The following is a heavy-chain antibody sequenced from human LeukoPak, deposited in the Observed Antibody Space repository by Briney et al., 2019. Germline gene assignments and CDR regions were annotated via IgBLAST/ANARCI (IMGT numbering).Heavy chain of an antibody. D-gene: IGHD2-15*01. J-gene: IGHJ4*02. CDR3: TRAAFCSGGSCSDY. V-gene: IGHV1-18*01. CDR2: INAYNGNT. CDR1: GYTFTSYG. Sequence: ASVKVSCKASGYTFTSYGISWVRQAPGQGLEWVGWINAYNGNTNYAQKLQGRLTMTTDITTSTAYMDLRSLRSDDTAIYYCTRAAFCSGGSCSDYWGQGTLVTVSS.